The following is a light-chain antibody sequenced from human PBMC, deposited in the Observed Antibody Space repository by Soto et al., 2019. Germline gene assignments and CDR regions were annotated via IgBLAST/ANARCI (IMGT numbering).Light chain of an antibody. V-gene: IGKV2-28*01. Sequence: DIVMTQSPLSLPVTPGEPASISCRSSQSLLHSNGYNYLDWYLQKPGQSPQLLIYLGSNRASGVPDRFSGSASGTDFILKISRVEAEDVGVYYCMQALQSPYTFGQGTKLQIK. CDR1: QSLLHSNGYNY. CDR2: LGS. CDR3: MQALQSPYT. J-gene: IGKJ2*01.